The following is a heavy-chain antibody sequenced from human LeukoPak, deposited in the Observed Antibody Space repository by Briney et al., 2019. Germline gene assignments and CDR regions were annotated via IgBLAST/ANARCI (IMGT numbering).Heavy chain of an antibody. CDR2: ISGSGGST. D-gene: IGHD3-22*01. CDR1: GFTFSSYG. V-gene: IGHV3-23*01. CDR3: AKRKSGKYYYDSSGGYFDY. Sequence: GGSLRLSCAASGFTFSSYGMSWVRQAPGKGLEWVSAISGSGGSTYYADSVKGRFTISRDNSKNTLYLQMNSLRAEDTAVYYCAKRKSGKYYYDSSGGYFDYWGQGTLVTVSS. J-gene: IGHJ4*02.